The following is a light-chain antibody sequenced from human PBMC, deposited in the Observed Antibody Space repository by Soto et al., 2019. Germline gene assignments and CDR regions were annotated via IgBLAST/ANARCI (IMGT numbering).Light chain of an antibody. Sequence: DIQMTQSPSTLSASVGDRVTITCRASQSISSWVAWYQQKPGKGPKLLIYKASHLESGVPSRFSGSGSGTDFTLTISCLQSEDFATYYCQQYYSYPWTFGQGTKVDIK. CDR1: QSISSW. V-gene: IGKV1-5*03. J-gene: IGKJ1*01. CDR3: QQYYSYPWT. CDR2: KAS.